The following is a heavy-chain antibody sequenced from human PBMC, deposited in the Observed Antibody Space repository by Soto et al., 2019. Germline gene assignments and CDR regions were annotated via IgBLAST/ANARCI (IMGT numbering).Heavy chain of an antibody. CDR3: ASGDDAFVI. CDR1: GFTFSSYG. J-gene: IGHJ3*02. Sequence: QVQLVESGGGVVQPGRSLRLSCAASGFTFSSYGMHWVRQAPGKGLEWVAVISYDGSNKYYADSVKGRFTISRDNSKNTLYLQMNSLRAEDTAVYYCASGDDAFVIWGQGTMVTVSS. CDR2: ISYDGSNK. D-gene: IGHD7-27*01. V-gene: IGHV3-30*03.